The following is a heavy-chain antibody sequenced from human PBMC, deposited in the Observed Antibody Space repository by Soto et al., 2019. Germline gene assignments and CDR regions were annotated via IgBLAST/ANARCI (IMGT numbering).Heavy chain of an antibody. CDR3: ARDRSSITGRYYYYYGMDV. D-gene: IGHD1-20*01. J-gene: IGHJ6*02. CDR1: GYTFTGYY. V-gene: IGHV1-2*02. CDR2: INPNSGGT. Sequence: ASVKVSCKASGYTFTGYYMHWVRQAPGQGLEWMGWINPNSGGTNYAQKFQGRVTMTRDTSISTAYMELSRLRSDDTAVYYCARDRSSITGRYYYYYGMDVWGQGTPVTVSS.